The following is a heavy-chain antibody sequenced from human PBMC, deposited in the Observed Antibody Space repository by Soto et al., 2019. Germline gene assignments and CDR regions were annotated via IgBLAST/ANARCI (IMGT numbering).Heavy chain of an antibody. J-gene: IGHJ5*02. V-gene: IGHV3-30-3*01. CDR3: VRCPHWQWLVSGWFDP. D-gene: IGHD6-19*01. CDR2: ISYDGTNT. Sequence: QVQLVESGGGVVHPGRSLRLSCAASGFTFNTYAMHWVRQTPGKGLEWLAVISYDGTNTYYADSVRGRFTISRDNTKNTLYLQIYSLETEDTAVYFCVRCPHWQWLVSGWFDPWGQGTLVTVSS. CDR1: GFTFNTYA.